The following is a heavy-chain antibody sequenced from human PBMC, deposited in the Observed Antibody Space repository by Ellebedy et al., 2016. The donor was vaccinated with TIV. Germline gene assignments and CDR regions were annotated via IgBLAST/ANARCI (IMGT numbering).Heavy chain of an antibody. J-gene: IGHJ6*02. Sequence: ASVKVSXXASGYTFTGYYMHWVRQAPGQGLEWMGWINPNSGGTNYAQKFQGRVTMTRDTSISTAYMELSRLRSDDTAVYYCARAPHSTVWYYYYGMDVWGQGTTVTVSS. D-gene: IGHD4-17*01. V-gene: IGHV1-2*02. CDR2: INPNSGGT. CDR1: GYTFTGYY. CDR3: ARAPHSTVWYYYYGMDV.